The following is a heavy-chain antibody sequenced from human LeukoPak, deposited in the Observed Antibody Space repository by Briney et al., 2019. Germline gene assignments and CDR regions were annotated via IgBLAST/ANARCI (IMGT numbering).Heavy chain of an antibody. J-gene: IGHJ4*02. CDR2: IYYSGST. CDR3: VRGSGYYTPTFDY. CDR1: GGSISSSSYY. V-gene: IGHV4-39*07. D-gene: IGHD3-22*01. Sequence: SETLSLTCTVSGGSISSSSYYWGWIRQPPGKGLEWIGSIYYSGSTYYNPSLKSRVTISVDTSKNQFSLKLSSVTAADTAVYYCVRGSGYYTPTFDYWGQGTLVTVSS.